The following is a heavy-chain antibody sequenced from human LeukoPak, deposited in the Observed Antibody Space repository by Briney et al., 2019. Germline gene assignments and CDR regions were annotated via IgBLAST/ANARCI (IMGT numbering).Heavy chain of an antibody. CDR2: INHSGST. D-gene: IGHD4-17*01. CDR3: ARAPVTTQIVDAFDI. Sequence: SETLSLTCAVYGGSFSGYYWSWIRQPPGKGLEWIGEINHSGSTNYNTSLKSRVTISVDTSKNHFPLKLRAVTAADTAVYYCARAPVTTQIVDAFDIWGQGTMVNVSS. CDR1: GGSFSGYY. J-gene: IGHJ3*02. V-gene: IGHV4-34*01.